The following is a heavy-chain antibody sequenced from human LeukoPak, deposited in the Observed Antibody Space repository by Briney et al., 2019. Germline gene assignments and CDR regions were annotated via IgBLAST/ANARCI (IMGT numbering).Heavy chain of an antibody. CDR2: MNPNSGNT. D-gene: IGHD3-3*01. V-gene: IGHV1-8*01. Sequence: ASVKVSCKASGYTFTSYDINWVRQATGQGLEWMGWMNPNSGNTGYAQKFQGRVTMTRNTSISTAYMELSSLRSEDTAAYYCAKTRWDRGVLRLLERYYHDDIDGWGKGTTVSVA. J-gene: IGHJ6*03. CDR1: GYTFTSYD. CDR3: AKTRWDRGVLRLLERYYHDDIDG.